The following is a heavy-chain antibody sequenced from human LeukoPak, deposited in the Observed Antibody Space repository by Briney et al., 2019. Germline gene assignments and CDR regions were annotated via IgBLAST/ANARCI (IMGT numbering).Heavy chain of an antibody. CDR2: ITAFNGNT. Sequence: GASVKVSCKASGFALHNYNIVWLRQAPGRGLEWVGWITAFNGNTNYAQKVQGRVTMTTDTSTSTAYMELRSLRSDDTAVYYCATEGKMVRGVYTDYWGQGTLVTVSS. CDR3: ATEGKMVRGVYTDY. V-gene: IGHV1-18*01. CDR1: GFALHNYN. J-gene: IGHJ4*02. D-gene: IGHD3-10*01.